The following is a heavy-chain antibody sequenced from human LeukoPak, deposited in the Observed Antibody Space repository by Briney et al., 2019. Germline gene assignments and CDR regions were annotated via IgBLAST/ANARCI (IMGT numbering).Heavy chain of an antibody. CDR1: GGSFSGYY. CDR2: INHSGST. V-gene: IGHV4-34*01. Sequence: SETLSLTCAVYGGSFSGYYWSWIRQPPGKGLEWIGEINHSGSTNYNPSLKSRVTISVDTSKNQFPLKLSSVTAADTAVYYCARRWGITHSAISGPHDYWGQGTLVTVSS. CDR3: ARRWGITHSAISGPHDY. J-gene: IGHJ4*02. D-gene: IGHD2-15*01.